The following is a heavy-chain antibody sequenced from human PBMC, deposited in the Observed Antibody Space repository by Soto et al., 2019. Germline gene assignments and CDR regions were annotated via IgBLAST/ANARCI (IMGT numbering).Heavy chain of an antibody. D-gene: IGHD1-26*01. Sequence: SETLSLSCTVSVGSVTSTSYYWRLIRQPPGKGLEWIGYMHYSGSTNYRPSLKSRVTVSVDTSTSQFSLQLSSVTAADTTVYYCARAWEHLYCGYRGQGTLSTVSS. CDR3: ARAWEHLYCGY. CDR2: MHYSGST. V-gene: IGHV4-61*01. J-gene: IGHJ4*02. CDR1: VGSVTSTSYY.